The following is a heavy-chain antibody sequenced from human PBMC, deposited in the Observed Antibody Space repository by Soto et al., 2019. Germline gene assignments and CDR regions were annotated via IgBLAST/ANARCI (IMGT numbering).Heavy chain of an antibody. V-gene: IGHV1-18*01. Sequence: QVQLVQSGAEVKKPGASVKVSCKASGYSFTRYGISWVRQAPGQGLEWMGWTSGYNANTNYPENLQGRVTMTTDTAASTAYMEVRNLISDDTAVYYCARMGDVTYYYYGLDVWGQGTTVTVSS. CDR3: ARMGDVTYYYYGLDV. D-gene: IGHD3-16*01. CDR2: TSGYNANT. J-gene: IGHJ6*02. CDR1: GYSFTRYG.